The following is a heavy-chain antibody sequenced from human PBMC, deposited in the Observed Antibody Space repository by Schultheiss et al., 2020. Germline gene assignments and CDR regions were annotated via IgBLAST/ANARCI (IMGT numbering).Heavy chain of an antibody. D-gene: IGHD1-14*01. Sequence: GGSLRLSCAASKFTFSRYWMHWVRQAPGKGLVWVSRINSDGSTTTNADSVKGRFTISRDNAKNTLYLQMSSLRAEDTAVYHCARGGTSSGLSVFDIWGQGTMVTVSS. V-gene: IGHV3-74*01. J-gene: IGHJ3*02. CDR2: INSDGSTT. CDR3: ARGGTSSGLSVFDI. CDR1: KFTFSRYW.